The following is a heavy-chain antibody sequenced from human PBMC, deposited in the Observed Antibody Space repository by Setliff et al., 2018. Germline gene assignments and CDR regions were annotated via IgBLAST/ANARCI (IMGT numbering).Heavy chain of an antibody. V-gene: IGHV1-18*01. J-gene: IGHJ4*02. CDR3: ARINFYVSSGYYYAPDY. CDR1: GYTFTNYG. D-gene: IGHD3-22*01. Sequence: ASVKVSCKTSGYTFTNYGITWVRQAPGGLSSSSTQKFEGRVTMTRDTSTSTAYMELGSLTSDDTAIYYCARINFYVSSGYYYAPDYWGPGTLVTVSS.